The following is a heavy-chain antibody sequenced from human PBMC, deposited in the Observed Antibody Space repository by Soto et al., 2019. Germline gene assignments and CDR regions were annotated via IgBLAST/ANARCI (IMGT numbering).Heavy chain of an antibody. Sequence: GGSLRLSCAPPGFPLSSYSMNWVRQAPGKGLEWVSYISSSGTTMYYADSVKGRFTISRDSAKNSLSLQMNSLRAEDTAVYYCARGAETGYSGVDYWGQGTLVT. CDR2: ISSSGTTM. CDR3: ARGAETGYSGVDY. CDR1: GFPLSSYS. V-gene: IGHV3-48*01. J-gene: IGHJ4*02. D-gene: IGHD6-25*01.